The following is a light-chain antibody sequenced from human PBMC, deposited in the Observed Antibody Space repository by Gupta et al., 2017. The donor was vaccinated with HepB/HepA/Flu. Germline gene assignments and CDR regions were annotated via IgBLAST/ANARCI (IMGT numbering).Light chain of an antibody. Sequence: QSGLTQSRSVSASPGQSVTISCTGTTNDIGLYDYISWYQQRPGEVPRLILYDVSKRPTGISERFSGSKSGNAASLTISALQPDDEGDYFCCSYAGNNMHVFGSGTAVTVL. CDR2: DVS. J-gene: IGLJ1*01. CDR1: TNDIGLYDY. CDR3: CSYAGNNMHV. V-gene: IGLV2-11*01.